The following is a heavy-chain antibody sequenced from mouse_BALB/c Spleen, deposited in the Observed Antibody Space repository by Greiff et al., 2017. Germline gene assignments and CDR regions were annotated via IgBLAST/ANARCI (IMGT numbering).Heavy chain of an antibody. Sequence: VQLQQSGAELVKPGASVKLSCTASGFNIKDTYMHWVKQRPEQGLEWIGRIDPANGNTKYDPKFQGKATITADTSSNPAYLQLSSLTSEDTAVYYCARPYGNDGWFAYWGQGTLVTVSA. J-gene: IGHJ3*01. CDR3: ARPYGNDGWFAY. CDR1: GFNIKDTY. D-gene: IGHD2-2*01. CDR2: IDPANGNT. V-gene: IGHV14-3*02.